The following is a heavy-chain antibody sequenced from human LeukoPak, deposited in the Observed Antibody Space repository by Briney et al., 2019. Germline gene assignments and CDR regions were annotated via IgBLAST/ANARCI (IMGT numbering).Heavy chain of an antibody. J-gene: IGHJ4*02. D-gene: IGHD7-27*01. CDR2: ISGNGGST. V-gene: IGHV3-23*01. CDR3: AKLSGEVGY. CDR1: GFTFSNAW. Sequence: GGSLRLSCAASGFTFSNAWMSWVRQAPGKGLEWVSVISGNGGSTNYADSVKGRFTISRDNSKSTLYLQMNSLRVEDTAVYYCAKLSGEVGYWGQGTLVTVSS.